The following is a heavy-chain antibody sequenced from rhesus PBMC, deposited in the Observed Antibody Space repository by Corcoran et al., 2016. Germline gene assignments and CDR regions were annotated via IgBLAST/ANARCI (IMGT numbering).Heavy chain of an antibody. CDR1: GASISSSY. CDR3: VRGAANFDY. D-gene: IGHD6-25*01. CDR2: FYGSDRST. V-gene: IGHV4-169*01. Sequence: QLQLQESGPGLVKPSETLSVTCACSGASISSSYWTWIRRAPGKGLEWIGYFYGSDRSTNYNPSLKSRVTLSVDTSKNQFSLKLSSVTAADTAVYYCVRGAANFDYWGQGVLVTVSS. J-gene: IGHJ4*01.